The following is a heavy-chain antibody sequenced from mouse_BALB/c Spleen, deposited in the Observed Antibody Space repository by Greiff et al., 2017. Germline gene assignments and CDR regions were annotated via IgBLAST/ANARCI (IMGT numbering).Heavy chain of an antibody. Sequence: QVQLKESGAELAKPGASVKMSCKASGYTFTSYWMHWVKQRPGQGLEWIGYINPSTGYTEYNQKFKDKATLTADKSSSTAYMQLSSLTSEDSAVYYCARSGYGSSYHYFDYWGQGTTRTVSS. CDR2: INPSTGYT. J-gene: IGHJ2*01. D-gene: IGHD1-1*01. CDR1: GYTFTSYW. CDR3: ARSGYGSSYHYFDY. V-gene: IGHV1-7*01.